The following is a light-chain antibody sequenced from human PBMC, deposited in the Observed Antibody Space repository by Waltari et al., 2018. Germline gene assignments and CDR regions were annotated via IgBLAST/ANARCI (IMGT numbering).Light chain of an antibody. CDR2: DVS. CDR1: SSDVGGYNY. Sequence: QSALTQPASVSGSPGQSITISCTGTSSDVGGYNYVSWYQQHPGKVPKLFIFDVSNRPSVVSNRFSGSKSGNTASLTISGLQAEDESDYYCCSFTSRSTWVFGGGTKLTVL. CDR3: CSFTSRSTWV. V-gene: IGLV2-14*01. J-gene: IGLJ3*02.